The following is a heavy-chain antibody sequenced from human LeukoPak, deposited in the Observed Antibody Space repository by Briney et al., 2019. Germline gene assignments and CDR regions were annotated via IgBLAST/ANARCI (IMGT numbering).Heavy chain of an antibody. CDR2: INWNGGST. J-gene: IGHJ4*02. D-gene: IGHD2-15*01. CDR1: GITLSNYG. Sequence: RAGGSMRLSCAVSGITLSNYGMSWVRQAPGKGLEWVSTINWNGGSTAYADSVKGRFTISRDNAKNSLYLQMNSLRAEDAAVYYCAKEDCSGGRCYSLHYWGQGTLVTVSS. V-gene: IGHV3-20*04. CDR3: AKEDCSGGRCYSLHY.